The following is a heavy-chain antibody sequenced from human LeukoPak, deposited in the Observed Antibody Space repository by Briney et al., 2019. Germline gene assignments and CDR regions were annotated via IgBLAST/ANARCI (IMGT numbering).Heavy chain of an antibody. CDR3: ARDSDLTYYDILTGYLGTFDY. Sequence: GGSLRLSCAASGFTFSDYYMSWIRQAPGKGLEWVSSISSSSSYIYYADSVKGRFTISRDNAKNSLYLQMNSLRAEDTAVYYCARDSDLTYYDILTGYLGTFDYWGQGTLVTVSS. CDR2: ISSSSSYI. D-gene: IGHD3-9*01. CDR1: GFTFSDYY. J-gene: IGHJ4*02. V-gene: IGHV3-11*06.